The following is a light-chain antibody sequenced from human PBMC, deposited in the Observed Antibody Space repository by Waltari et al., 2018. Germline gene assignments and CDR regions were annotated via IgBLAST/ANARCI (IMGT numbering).Light chain of an antibody. V-gene: IGLV2-8*01. CDR2: EVS. J-gene: IGLJ2*01. Sequence: QSALTQPPSASGSPGQSVPISCTGTSSDVGGYNYVPWYQQHPGKAPKLMIYEVSKRPSGVPDRFSGSKSGNTASLTVSGLQAEDEADYYCSSYAGSNNVVFGGGTKLTVL. CDR3: SSYAGSNNVV. CDR1: SSDVGGYNY.